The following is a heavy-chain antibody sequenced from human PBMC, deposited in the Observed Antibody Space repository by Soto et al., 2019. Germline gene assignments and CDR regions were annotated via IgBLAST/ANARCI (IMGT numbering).Heavy chain of an antibody. CDR1: GGTFSSYT. J-gene: IGHJ6*03. CDR3: ARDRLPPAPYYMDV. V-gene: IGHV1-69*02. Sequence: QVQLVQSGAEVKKPGSSVKVSCTASGGTFSSYTISWVRQAPGQGLEWMGRIIPILGIANYAQKFQGRVTITADKSTSTAYRELSSLSSEDTAVYYCARDRLPPAPYYMDVWGKGTTVTVAS. CDR2: IIPILGIA.